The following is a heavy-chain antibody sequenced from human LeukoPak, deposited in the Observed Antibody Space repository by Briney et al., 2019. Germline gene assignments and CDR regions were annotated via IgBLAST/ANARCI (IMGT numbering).Heavy chain of an antibody. CDR2: INTNTGNL. CDR3: ARDLYYYDSSGYADDY. J-gene: IGHJ4*02. CDR1: GYTFTSYA. D-gene: IGHD3-22*01. Sequence: ASVKVSCKASGYTFTSYAMNWVRQAPGQGLEWMGWINTNTGNLTYAQGFTGRFVFSLDTSVSTAYLQISSLKAEDTAVYYSARDLYYYDSSGYADDYWGQGTLVTVSS. V-gene: IGHV7-4-1*02.